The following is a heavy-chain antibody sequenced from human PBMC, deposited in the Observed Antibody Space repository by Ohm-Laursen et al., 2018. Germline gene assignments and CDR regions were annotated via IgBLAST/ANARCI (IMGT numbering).Heavy chain of an antibody. CDR3: ARAGLLRYFDY. J-gene: IGHJ4*02. CDR2: ISAYNGNT. D-gene: IGHD3-9*01. V-gene: IGHV1-18*01. Sequence: GATVKISCKASGYTFTSYGISWVRQAPGQGLEWMGWISAYNGNTNYAQKLQGRVTMTTDTSTSTAYMELSSLRSEDTAVYYCARAGLLRYFDYWGQGTLVTVSS. CDR1: GYTFTSYG.